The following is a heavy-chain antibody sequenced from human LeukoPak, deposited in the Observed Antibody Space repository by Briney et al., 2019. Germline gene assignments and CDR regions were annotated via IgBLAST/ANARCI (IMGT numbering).Heavy chain of an antibody. Sequence: PGGSLRLSCAASGFTFSSYSMNSVRQAPGKGLEWVSSISSSSSYIYYADSVKGRFTISRDNAKNSLYLQMNSLRAEDTAVYYCARMRSGSFGMDYWGQGTLVTVSS. CDR2: ISSSSSYI. J-gene: IGHJ4*02. D-gene: IGHD1-26*01. CDR3: ARMRSGSFGMDY. CDR1: GFTFSSYS. V-gene: IGHV3-21*01.